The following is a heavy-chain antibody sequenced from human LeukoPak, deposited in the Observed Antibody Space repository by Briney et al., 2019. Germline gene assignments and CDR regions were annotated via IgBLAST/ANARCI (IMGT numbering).Heavy chain of an antibody. Sequence: GGSLRLSCVVSGFSVRTTYMSWVRQAPGKGLEWVSVLYTGGGTDHADSVKGRFTISRDNSKNTLSLQMNSLRAEDTAIFYCTRSGYRHPYHFDSWGQGTLVTVSS. CDR3: TRSGYRHPYHFDS. V-gene: IGHV3-53*01. CDR2: LYTGGGT. J-gene: IGHJ4*02. CDR1: GFSVRTTY. D-gene: IGHD3-22*01.